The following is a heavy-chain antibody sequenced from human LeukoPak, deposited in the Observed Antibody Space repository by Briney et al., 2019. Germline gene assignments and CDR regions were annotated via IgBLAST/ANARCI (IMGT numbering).Heavy chain of an antibody. V-gene: IGHV3-21*01. CDR3: ARATSPKGAFDI. CDR2: ISSSSSYI. Sequence: NAGGSLRLSCAASGFTFSSYSMNWVRQAPGKGLEWVSSISSSSSYIYYADSVKGRFTISRDNAKNSLYLQMNSLRAEDTAVYYCARATSPKGAFDIWGQGTMVTVSS. J-gene: IGHJ3*02. CDR1: GFTFSSYS.